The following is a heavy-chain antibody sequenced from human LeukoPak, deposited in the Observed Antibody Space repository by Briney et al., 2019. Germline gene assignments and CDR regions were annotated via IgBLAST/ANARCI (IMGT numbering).Heavy chain of an antibody. CDR1: GFTVSRSY. CDR2: IYSGGST. Sequence: PGGSLRLSCAASGFTVSRSYMTWVRQRPGKGLEWVSVIYSGGSTYYADSVKGRFTISRNNSKNTVSFQMNSLRAKDTAVYYCARVSDGAYFDSWGQGTLVTVSS. J-gene: IGHJ4*02. CDR3: ARVSDGAYFDS. V-gene: IGHV3-53*01.